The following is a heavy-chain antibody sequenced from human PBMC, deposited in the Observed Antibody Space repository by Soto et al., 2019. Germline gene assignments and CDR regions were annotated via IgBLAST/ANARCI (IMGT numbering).Heavy chain of an antibody. J-gene: IGHJ4*02. V-gene: IGHV3-23*01. CDR3: AKDRNYPRDYFHY. D-gene: IGHD1-7*01. Sequence: GGSLRLSCAASGFTFSSSAISWVRQAPGKGLEWVSAVSANGQGIYYADSVRGRFTISRDNSKNTVFLHMDSLSAEDTAVYYCAKDRNYPRDYFHYWGQGTLVTVSS. CDR1: GFTFSSSA. CDR2: VSANGQGI.